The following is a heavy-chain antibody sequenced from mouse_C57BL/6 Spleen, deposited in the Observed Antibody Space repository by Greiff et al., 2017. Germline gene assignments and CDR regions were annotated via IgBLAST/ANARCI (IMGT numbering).Heavy chain of an antibody. V-gene: IGHV1-47*01. D-gene: IGHD1-1*01. CDR1: GYPFTTSP. Sequence: QVQLKESGAELVKPGASVQMSCKASGYPFTTSPLEWMKQNHGKSLEWIGNFHPYNDDTKYNEKFKGKATLTVEKSSSTVYLELSRLTSDDSAVYYCARQDYYGSGFDYWGQGTTLTVSS. CDR3: ARQDYYGSGFDY. CDR2: FHPYNDDT. J-gene: IGHJ2*01.